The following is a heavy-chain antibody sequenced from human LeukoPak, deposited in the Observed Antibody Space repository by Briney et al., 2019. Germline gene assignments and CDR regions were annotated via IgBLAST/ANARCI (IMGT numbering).Heavy chain of an antibody. V-gene: IGHV3-9*01. CDR2: IGWNSGGI. CDR3: AKDIGVVTPVGGYDY. CDR1: GFTFDDYA. D-gene: IGHD4-23*01. Sequence: PGGSLRLSCAASGFTFDDYAMHWVRQAPGKGLEWVSGIGWNSGGIGYADSVKGRFTISRDNAKNSLYLQMNSLRAEDTALYYCAKDIGVVTPVGGYDYWGQGTLVTVSS. J-gene: IGHJ4*02.